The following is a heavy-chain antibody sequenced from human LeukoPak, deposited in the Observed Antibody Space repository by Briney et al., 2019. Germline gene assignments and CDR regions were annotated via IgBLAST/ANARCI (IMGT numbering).Heavy chain of an antibody. J-gene: IGHJ5*02. Sequence: ASVKVSCKASGYTFTGYYIHWVRQAPGQGLKWMGWINPNSGGTNYAQKFQGRVTMTRDTSISTAYMELSRLRSDDTAVYYYAREDIVVVPAADFDPWGQGTLVTVSS. D-gene: IGHD2-2*01. CDR2: INPNSGGT. CDR3: AREDIVVVPAADFDP. CDR1: GYTFTGYY. V-gene: IGHV1-2*02.